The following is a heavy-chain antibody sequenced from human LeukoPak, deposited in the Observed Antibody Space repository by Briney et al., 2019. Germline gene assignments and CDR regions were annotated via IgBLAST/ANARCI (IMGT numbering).Heavy chain of an antibody. J-gene: IGHJ4*02. Sequence: GDSVTVSCQASGYTFTGYYIHWVRQAPGQGLEWMGRINPNSGDTTYAQNFQGRVTMTRDTSISTVFMDLTSLRSDDTAVYYCARGGHWNDQPYWGQGTLVTVSS. CDR3: ARGGHWNDQPY. V-gene: IGHV1-2*06. CDR1: GYTFTGYY. D-gene: IGHD1-1*01. CDR2: INPNSGDT.